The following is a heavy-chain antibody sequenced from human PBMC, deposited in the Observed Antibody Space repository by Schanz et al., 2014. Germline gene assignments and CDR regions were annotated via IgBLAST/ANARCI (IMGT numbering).Heavy chain of an antibody. CDR1: GVTFSSYA. V-gene: IGHV3-23*04. D-gene: IGHD1-26*01. Sequence: VQLVESGGGVVQPGGSLRLSCVASGVTFSSYAMSWVRQAPGKGLEWVSGMSGSGSTADYADSVKGRFTISRDNAKNSLYLQMNSLRAEDTAVYYCARDSGSHYLVDYWGQGTLVTVSS. CDR2: MSGSGSTA. J-gene: IGHJ4*02. CDR3: ARDSGSHYLVDY.